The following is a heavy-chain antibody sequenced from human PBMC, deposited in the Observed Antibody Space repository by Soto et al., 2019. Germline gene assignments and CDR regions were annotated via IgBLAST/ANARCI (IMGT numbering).Heavy chain of an antibody. Sequence: SETLSLTCTVSGGSIRNYYWSWIRQPPGKGLEWIGYIYYSGSTNYNPSLKSRVTISVDTSKNQFSLKLSSVTAADTAVYYCARNRGFGPKYFDYWGQGTLVTVSS. CDR1: GGSIRNYY. D-gene: IGHD2-15*01. CDR2: IYYSGST. V-gene: IGHV4-59*01. J-gene: IGHJ4*02. CDR3: ARNRGFGPKYFDY.